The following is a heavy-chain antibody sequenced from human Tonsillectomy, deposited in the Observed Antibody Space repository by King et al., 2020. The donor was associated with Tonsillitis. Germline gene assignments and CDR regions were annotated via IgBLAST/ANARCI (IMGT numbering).Heavy chain of an antibody. D-gene: IGHD3-9*01. V-gene: IGHV4-4*07. CDR2: IYTSGTT. CDR1: GGSISSYY. CDR3: ARGGRGDYYDLSTGYYRGGLFDP. Sequence: QLQESGPGLVKPSETLSLTCNVSGGSISSYYWNWIRQPAGKGLEWIGRIYTSGTTNYNPSLKSRVTMSVDTSKNQFSLKLTSVTAADTAVYYCARGGRGDYYDLSTGYYRGGLFDPWGQGTLVTVSS. J-gene: IGHJ5*02.